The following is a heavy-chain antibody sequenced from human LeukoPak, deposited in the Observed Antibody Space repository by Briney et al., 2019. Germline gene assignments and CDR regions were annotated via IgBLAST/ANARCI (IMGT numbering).Heavy chain of an antibody. CDR2: ISYDGANK. Sequence: GGSLRLSCAASGFPFRSYGMHWVRQAPGKGLDWVSFISYDGANKYYADSVKGRFTISRDNSKSTMYVQMNSLTGDDTGMYFCAKDSSSSNYYYGLDVWGQGTTVTVSS. D-gene: IGHD6-13*01. CDR1: GFPFRSYG. V-gene: IGHV3-30*02. CDR3: AKDSSSSNYYYGLDV. J-gene: IGHJ6*02.